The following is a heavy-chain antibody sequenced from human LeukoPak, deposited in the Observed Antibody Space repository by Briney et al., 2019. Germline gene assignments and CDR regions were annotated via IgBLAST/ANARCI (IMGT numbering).Heavy chain of an antibody. CDR3: ARLAGVTFYYYMDV. CDR1: GGSFSGYY. J-gene: IGHJ6*03. CDR2: INHSGST. D-gene: IGHD3-16*01. Sequence: KSSETLSLTCAVYGGSFSGYYWSWIRQPPGKGLEWIGEINHSGSTSYNPSLKSRVTISVDTSKNQFSLKLSSVTAADTAVYYCARLAGVTFYYYMDVWGKGTTVTVSS. V-gene: IGHV4-34*01.